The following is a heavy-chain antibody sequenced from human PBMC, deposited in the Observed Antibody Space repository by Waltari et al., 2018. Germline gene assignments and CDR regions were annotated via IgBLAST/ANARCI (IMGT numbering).Heavy chain of an antibody. CDR1: GYTFSDYY. CDR3: ATALGDSSSASRPFDF. CDR2: VDPEEGET. J-gene: IGHJ3*01. V-gene: IGHV1-69-2*01. D-gene: IGHD6-19*01. Sequence: EVQLLQSGAELKEPGTTVRISCKVSGYTFSDYYIHWVQQAPGKGLRWMGRVDPEEGETIYADNVQGRVTISADTSTDTAFMELSSLRSEDTAVFYCATALGDSSSASRPFDFWGQGTMITVSS.